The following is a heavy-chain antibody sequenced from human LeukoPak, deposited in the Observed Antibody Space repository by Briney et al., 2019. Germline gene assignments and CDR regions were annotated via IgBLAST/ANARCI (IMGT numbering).Heavy chain of an antibody. D-gene: IGHD2-15*01. J-gene: IGHJ6*03. CDR2: INHSGST. CDR3: ARGVVVVAALYYYYYYYMDV. V-gene: IGHV4-34*01. CDR1: GGSFSGYY. Sequence: PSETLSLTCAVYGGSFSGYYWSWIRQPPEKGLEWIGEINHSGSTNYNPSLKSRVTISVGTSKNQFSLKLSSVTAADTAVYYCARGVVVVAALYYYYYYYMDVWGKGTTVTVSS.